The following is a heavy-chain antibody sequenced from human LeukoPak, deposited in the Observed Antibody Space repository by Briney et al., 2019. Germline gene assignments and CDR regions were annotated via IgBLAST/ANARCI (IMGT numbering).Heavy chain of an antibody. Sequence: GGSLRLSCAASGFTFSSYAMHWVLQAPGKGLEWVAVISYDGSNKYYADSVKGRFTISRDNSKNTLYLQMNSLRAEDTAVYYCARAVGGSSTDGYWGQGTLVTVSS. CDR1: GFTFSSYA. CDR3: ARAVGGSSTDGY. V-gene: IGHV3-30-3*01. D-gene: IGHD1-26*01. CDR2: ISYDGSNK. J-gene: IGHJ4*02.